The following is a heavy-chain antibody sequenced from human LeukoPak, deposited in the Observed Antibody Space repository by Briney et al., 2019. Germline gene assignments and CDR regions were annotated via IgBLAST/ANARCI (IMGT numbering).Heavy chain of an antibody. V-gene: IGHV3-30-3*01. CDR1: GFTFSSYA. CDR2: ISYDGSNK. J-gene: IGHJ4*02. D-gene: IGHD3-10*01. Sequence: GGSLRPSCAASGFTFSSYAMHWVRQAPGKGLEWVAVISYDGSNKYYADSVKGRFTISRDNSKNTLYLQMNSLRAEDTAVYYCARDLLEFDYWGQGTLVTVSS. CDR3: ARDLLEFDY.